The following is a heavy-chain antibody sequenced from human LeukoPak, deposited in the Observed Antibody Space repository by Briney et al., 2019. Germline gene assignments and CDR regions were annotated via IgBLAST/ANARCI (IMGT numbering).Heavy chain of an antibody. CDR3: ARDHPPSDAFDI. J-gene: IGHJ3*02. CDR2: ISSSSSYI. CDR1: GFTFSSYS. Sequence: GGSLRLSCAASGFTFSSYSMNWVRQAPGKGLEWVSSISSSSSYIYYADSVKGRFTISRDNAKNSLYLQMNSLRAEDTALYYCARDHPPSDAFDIWGPGTMVTVSS. V-gene: IGHV3-21*04.